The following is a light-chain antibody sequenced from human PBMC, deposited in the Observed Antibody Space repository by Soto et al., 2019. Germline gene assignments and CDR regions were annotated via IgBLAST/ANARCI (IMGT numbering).Light chain of an antibody. CDR2: SAS. J-gene: IGKJ1*01. CDR3: LQDYNYPRT. CDR1: QGIRND. V-gene: IGKV1-6*01. Sequence: AIQMAQCPSSLSAPVGDRVTITCRASQGIRNDLGWYQQKPGKAPKLLIYSASSLQRGVPSRFSGSGSGTDFTLTISSLQPEDFATYYCLQDYNYPRTFGQGTKVEIK.